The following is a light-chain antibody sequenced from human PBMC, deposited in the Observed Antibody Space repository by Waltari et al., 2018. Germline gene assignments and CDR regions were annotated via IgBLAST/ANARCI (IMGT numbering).Light chain of an antibody. CDR2: GAS. V-gene: IGKV3-20*01. Sequence: EIVLTQSPGTQSLSPGERATLSCRASQTVRTTYLAWYQQKPGQAPTLLIYGASSRATGIPDRCSGSGSGTDFSLTISSLEPEDFAVYYCQQYDISPLTFGGGTKVEIK. J-gene: IGKJ4*01. CDR1: QTVRTTY. CDR3: QQYDISPLT.